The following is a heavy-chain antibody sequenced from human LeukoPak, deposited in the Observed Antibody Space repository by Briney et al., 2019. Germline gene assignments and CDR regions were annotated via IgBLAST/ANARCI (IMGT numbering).Heavy chain of an antibody. V-gene: IGHV3-21*05. Sequence: GGSLRLSCAASGFTFSLYAMNWVRQAPGKGLEWISYINSGGDDIHYAASVRGRFTISRDDARNTLYLQLSSLRAEDTAVYYCARDTIQPGLIDNWGQGTLVTVSS. CDR3: ARDTIQPGLIDN. CDR2: INSGGDDI. J-gene: IGHJ4*02. CDR1: GFTFSLYA. D-gene: IGHD2-2*01.